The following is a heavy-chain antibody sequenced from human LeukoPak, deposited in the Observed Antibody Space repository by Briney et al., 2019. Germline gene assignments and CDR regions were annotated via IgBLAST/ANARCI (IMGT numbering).Heavy chain of an antibody. D-gene: IGHD2-2*01. J-gene: IGHJ4*02. V-gene: IGHV3-66*01. CDR3: ARTGYCSSTSCRYFDY. CDR1: GFTVSSNY. Sequence: GGSLRLSCAASGFTVSSNYVSWVRQAPGKGLEWVSVIYSGGSTYYTDSVKGRFTISRDNSKNTLYLQMNSLRAEDTAVYYCARTGYCSSTSCRYFDYWGQGTLVTVSS. CDR2: IYSGGST.